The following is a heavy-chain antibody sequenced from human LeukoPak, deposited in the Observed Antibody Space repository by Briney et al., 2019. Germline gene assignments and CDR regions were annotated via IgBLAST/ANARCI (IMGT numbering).Heavy chain of an antibody. D-gene: IGHD2-15*01. J-gene: IGHJ4*02. CDR1: GFTFSSYS. V-gene: IGHV3-21*01. CDR3: ARESGAAATDY. CDR2: IISSSSYI. Sequence: GGSLRFSCAASGFTFSSYSMNWDRQAPGKGLEWVSSIISSSSYIYYADSVKGRFTISRDNAKNSLYLQMNSLRAEDTAVYYCARESGAAATDYWGQGTLVTVSS.